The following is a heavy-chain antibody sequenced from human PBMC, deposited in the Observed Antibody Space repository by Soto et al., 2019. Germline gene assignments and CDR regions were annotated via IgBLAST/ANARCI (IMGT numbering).Heavy chain of an antibody. D-gene: IGHD3-22*01. CDR2: INPGNGDT. Sequence: GASVEVCCKTSGYTFNKCPRQWVRQATGQGLEWMGWINPGNGDTGYSQKFQDRVTITRDTSASTAYMELSSLRSEDTAVYYCARKDYYDSGMYYFDYWGQGTLVTVSS. J-gene: IGHJ4*02. CDR1: GYTFNKCP. V-gene: IGHV1-3*01. CDR3: ARKDYYDSGMYYFDY.